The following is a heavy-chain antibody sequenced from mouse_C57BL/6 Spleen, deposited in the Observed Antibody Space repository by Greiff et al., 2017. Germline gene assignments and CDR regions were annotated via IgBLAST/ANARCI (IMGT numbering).Heavy chain of an antibody. D-gene: IGHD3-2*02. CDR2: IWGVGST. Sequence: VQRVESGPGLVAPSQRLSITCTVSGFSLTSYGVDWVRQSPGKGLEWLGVIWGVGSTNYNSTLKSRLCISKDNSKSQVFVTMNSLQTDDTAMYYCARGTAQAPMDYWGQGTSVTVSS. CDR3: ARGTAQAPMDY. J-gene: IGHJ4*01. CDR1: GFSLTSYG. V-gene: IGHV2-6*01.